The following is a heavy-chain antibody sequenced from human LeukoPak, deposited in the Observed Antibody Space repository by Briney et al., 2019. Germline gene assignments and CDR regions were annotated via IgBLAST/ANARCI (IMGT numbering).Heavy chain of an antibody. J-gene: IGHJ4*02. Sequence: GGSLRLSCAASGFTFSSYSMNWVRQAPGKGLEWVSSISSSSSYIYYADSVKGRFTISRDNAKNSLYLQMNSLRAEDTAVYYCARADVLMVYANDYWGQGTLVTVSS. CDR1: GFTFSSYS. D-gene: IGHD2-8*01. CDR2: ISSSSSYI. CDR3: ARADVLMVYANDY. V-gene: IGHV3-21*01.